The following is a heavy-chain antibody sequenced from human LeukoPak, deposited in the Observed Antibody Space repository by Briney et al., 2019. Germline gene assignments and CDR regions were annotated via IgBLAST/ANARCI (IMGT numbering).Heavy chain of an antibody. CDR1: GFGFKTYE. V-gene: IGHV3-48*03. CDR2: ISVGGSDE. Sequence: TGGSLRLSCVASGFGFKTYEMNWVRQAPGKGLEWISYISVGGSDEDYADSVKGRFSISRDNAKNSLFLQMNSLRVEDTAVYYCARDVGFNNGWPAWGQGTLVTVSS. D-gene: IGHD6-19*01. J-gene: IGHJ5*02. CDR3: ARDVGFNNGWPA.